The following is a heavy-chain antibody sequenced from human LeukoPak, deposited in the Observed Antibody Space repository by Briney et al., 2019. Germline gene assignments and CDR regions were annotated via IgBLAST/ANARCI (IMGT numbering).Heavy chain of an antibody. CDR3: ARGTRGYYGSGSYYSPFFY. V-gene: IGHV4-34*01. D-gene: IGHD3-10*01. J-gene: IGHJ4*02. CDR1: GGSSRDFSDYY. Sequence: PSETLSLTCAVYGGSSRDFSDYYWSWIRQPPGKGLAWMGEINESGSTYYSPSLSNRLTISVDKSKKQFSLRLTSVTAADTAVYYCARGTRGYYGSGSYYSPFFYWGQGTLVTVSS. CDR2: INESGST.